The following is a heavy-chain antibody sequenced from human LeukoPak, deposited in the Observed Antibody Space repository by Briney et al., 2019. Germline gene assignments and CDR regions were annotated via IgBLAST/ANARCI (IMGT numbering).Heavy chain of an antibody. CDR1: GASISSSNW. Sequence: SETLSLTCTVSGASISSSNWWTWVRQPPGEALEWIGEIYHAGSTKYNPSLKSRLTISVDKSNNSFSLSLTSVTAADTAFYYCARYSTSWDYWGQGTLVTVSS. CDR3: ARYSTSWDY. CDR2: IYHAGST. V-gene: IGHV4-4*02. J-gene: IGHJ4*02. D-gene: IGHD2-2*01.